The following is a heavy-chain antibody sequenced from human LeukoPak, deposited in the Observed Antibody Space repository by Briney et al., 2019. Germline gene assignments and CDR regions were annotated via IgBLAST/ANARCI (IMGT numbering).Heavy chain of an antibody. Sequence: GGSLRLSCAASGFTFSSYWMSWVRQAPGKGLEWVANIKQDGSEKYYVDSVKGRFTISRDNAKNSLYLQMNSLRAEDTAVYYCARGKRSRGYYFDYWGQGTLVTVSS. CDR3: ARGKRSRGYYFDY. D-gene: IGHD3-3*01. J-gene: IGHJ4*02. V-gene: IGHV3-7*01. CDR1: GFTFSSYW. CDR2: IKQDGSEK.